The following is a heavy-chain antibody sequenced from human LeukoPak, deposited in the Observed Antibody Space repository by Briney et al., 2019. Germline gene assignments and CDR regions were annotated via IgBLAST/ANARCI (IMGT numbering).Heavy chain of an antibody. Sequence: ASVKVSCKASGGSFSAFNWVRQAPGQGLEWVGAIIPLYGTTNYARKYKGRVTITADDSTNTAYMELNSLRSEDTAIYFCAADAPGGVSIRWFDPWGQGTLVTVSS. J-gene: IGHJ5*02. D-gene: IGHD3-10*01. CDR3: AADAPGGVSIRWFDP. V-gene: IGHV1-69*13. CDR1: GGSFSA. CDR2: IIPLYGTT.